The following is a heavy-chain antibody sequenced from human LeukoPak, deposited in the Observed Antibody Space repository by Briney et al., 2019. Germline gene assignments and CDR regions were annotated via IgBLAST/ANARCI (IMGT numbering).Heavy chain of an antibody. CDR1: GYILSRYA. CDR2: INTNTGKP. D-gene: IGHD6-19*01. J-gene: IGHJ4*02. CDR3: ARSLSAWSHFDY. V-gene: IGHV7-4-1*02. Sequence: ASVKVSRKASGYILSRYAMNWVRQAPGQGLEWMGWINTNTGKPTYVRGFTGRFVFSLDTSVNSAYLQISSLKTEDTAVYYCARSLSAWSHFDYWGQGTLVTVSS.